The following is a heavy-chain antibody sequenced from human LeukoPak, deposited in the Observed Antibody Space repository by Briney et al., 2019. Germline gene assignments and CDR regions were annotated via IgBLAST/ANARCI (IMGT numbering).Heavy chain of an antibody. V-gene: IGHV1-2*02. Sequence: ASVKVSCKASGYIFSDYYMHWVRQAPGQGLEWLGWINPKSGAADYAQQFRGRVTMTRDTSINTDYMEMKRVTSDDTAVYYCARPTGEVDYWGQGTLVTVSS. J-gene: IGHJ4*02. CDR2: INPKSGAA. CDR3: ARPTGEVDY. D-gene: IGHD7-27*01. CDR1: GYIFSDYY.